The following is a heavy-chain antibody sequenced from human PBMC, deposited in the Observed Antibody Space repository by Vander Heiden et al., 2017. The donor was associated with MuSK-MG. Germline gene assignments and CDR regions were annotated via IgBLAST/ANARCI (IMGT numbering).Heavy chain of an antibody. Sequence: QVQLQESGPGLVKPSETLSLTCTASGGSIRSYYWSWTRQPPGKGLEWIGYIYYSGSTNYNPSLKSRVTISVDTSKNQFSLKLSSVTAADTAVYYCARRNAGRSSPPSYWYFDLWGRGTLVTVSS. V-gene: IGHV4-59*08. CDR2: IYYSGST. CDR1: GGSIRSYY. J-gene: IGHJ2*01. CDR3: ARRNAGRSSPPSYWYFDL. D-gene: IGHD1-1*01.